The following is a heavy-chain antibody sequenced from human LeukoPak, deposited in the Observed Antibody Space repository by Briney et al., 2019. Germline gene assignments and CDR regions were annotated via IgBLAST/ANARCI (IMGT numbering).Heavy chain of an antibody. Sequence: PGGSLRLSCAASGFTFSSYVMSWVRQAPGKGLEWVSDISGSGGSTYYVDSVKGRFTISRDNSNNTLYLQMNSLRAEDAALYYCAKSRSHSSAWYGSDFDYWGQGTLVTVSS. J-gene: IGHJ4*02. CDR3: AKSRSHSSAWYGSDFDY. CDR1: GFTFSSYV. CDR2: ISGSGGST. V-gene: IGHV3-23*01. D-gene: IGHD6-19*01.